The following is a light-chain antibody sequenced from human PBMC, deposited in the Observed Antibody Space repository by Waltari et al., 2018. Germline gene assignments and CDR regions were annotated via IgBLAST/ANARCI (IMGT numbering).Light chain of an antibody. Sequence: QSVLPQAPSASETPGQRITISCSGSSSNIGRNYVSWYQHLPGAAPKLLIGRDDHRPSGVPDRFSGSKSGTSASLAISGLRSEDEADYYCASWDDSLSALVFGGGTKLTVL. V-gene: IGLV1-47*01. CDR1: SSNIGRNY. J-gene: IGLJ3*02. CDR2: RDD. CDR3: ASWDDSLSALV.